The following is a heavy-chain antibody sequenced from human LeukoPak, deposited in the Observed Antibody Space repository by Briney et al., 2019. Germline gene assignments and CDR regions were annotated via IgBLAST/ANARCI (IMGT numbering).Heavy chain of an antibody. CDR2: IKSKTDGGTT. V-gene: IGHV3-15*01. CDR1: GFTFSNAW. Sequence: PGGSLRLSCAASGFTFSNAWMSWVRQAPGKGLEWVGRIKSKTDGGTTDYAAPVKGRFTISRDDSKNTLYLQMNSLKTEDTAVYYCTTGLKTGLPNYYYMDVWGKGTTVTVSS. J-gene: IGHJ6*03. CDR3: TTGLKTGLPNYYYMDV.